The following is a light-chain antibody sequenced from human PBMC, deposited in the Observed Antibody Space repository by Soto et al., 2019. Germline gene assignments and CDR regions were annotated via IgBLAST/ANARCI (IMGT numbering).Light chain of an antibody. J-gene: IGKJ5*01. CDR3: LQDYNYFS. CDR1: QSISTW. Sequence: IQMTQSPSSLSASVGDRVTITCRASQSISTWLAWFQQKPGKAPKLLIYAASSLQSGVPSRFSGSGSGTDFTLTISSLQPKDFATYYCLQDYNYFSFGQGTRLEIK. CDR2: AAS. V-gene: IGKV1-6*01.